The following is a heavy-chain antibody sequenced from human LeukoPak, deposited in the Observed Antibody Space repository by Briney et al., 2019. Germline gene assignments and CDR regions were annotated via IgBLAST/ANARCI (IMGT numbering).Heavy chain of an antibody. CDR2: IYPGDSDT. V-gene: IGHV5-51*01. CDR1: GYSFTSYW. J-gene: IGHJ6*03. D-gene: IGHD2-2*01. Sequence: PGESLKISCKGSGYSFTSYWIGWVRQMPGKGLEWMGIIYPGDSDTRYSPSFQGQVTISADKSISTPYLQWSSLKASDTAMYYCARHIIVDQLLFGYMDVWGKGTTVTVSS. CDR3: ARHIIVDQLLFGYMDV.